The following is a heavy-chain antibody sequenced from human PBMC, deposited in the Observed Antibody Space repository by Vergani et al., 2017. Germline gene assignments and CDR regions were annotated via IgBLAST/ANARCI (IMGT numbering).Heavy chain of an antibody. J-gene: IGHJ6*02. CDR1: VGTFSSYA. V-gene: IGHV1-69*12. CDR2: IIPIFGTA. Sequence: QVQLVQSGAEVKKPGSSVKVSCKASVGTFSSYAISWVRQAPGQGLEWMGGIIPIFGTANYAQKFQGRVTITADESTSTAYMELSSLRSEDTAVYYCARDFGYCSGGSCDGMDVWGQGTTVTVSS. D-gene: IGHD2-15*01. CDR3: ARDFGYCSGGSCDGMDV.